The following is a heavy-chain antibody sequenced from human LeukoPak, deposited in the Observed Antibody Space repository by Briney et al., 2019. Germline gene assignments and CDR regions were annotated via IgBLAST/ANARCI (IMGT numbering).Heavy chain of an antibody. CDR2: IYHSGST. J-gene: IGHJ4*02. CDR1: GYSISSGYY. D-gene: IGHD3-9*01. CDR3: ARQSEKGYYDILTGYYKGDYFDY. V-gene: IGHV4-38-2*01. Sequence: KPSETLSLTCAVSGYSISSGYYWGWIRQPPGKGLEWIGSIYHSGSTYYNPSLKSRVTISVDTSKNQFSLKLSSVTAADTAVYYCARQSEKGYYDILTGYYKGDYFDYWGQGTLVTVSS.